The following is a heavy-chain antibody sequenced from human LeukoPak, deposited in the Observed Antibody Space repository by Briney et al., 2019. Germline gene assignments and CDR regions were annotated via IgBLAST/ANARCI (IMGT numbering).Heavy chain of an antibody. D-gene: IGHD3-10*01. Sequence: GGSLRLSCAASGFNFDDYGMSWVRQAPGKGLEWVSGINWNGGSTYYADSVKGRFTISRDNAKNSLYLQMNSLRAEDTAVYYCASVQKVRGVMDYWGQGTLVTVSS. CDR3: ASVQKVRGVMDY. CDR2: INWNGGST. CDR1: GFNFDDYG. V-gene: IGHV3-20*04. J-gene: IGHJ4*02.